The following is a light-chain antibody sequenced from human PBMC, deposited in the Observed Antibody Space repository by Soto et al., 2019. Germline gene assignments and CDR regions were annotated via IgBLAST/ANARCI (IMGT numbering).Light chain of an antibody. CDR2: DNN. CDR1: SSNIGNNY. Sequence: QSVLTQPPSVSVAPGQKVTISCSGSSSNIGNNYVSWYQQLPGTAPKLLIYDNNKRPSGIPDRFSGSKSGTSATLGITGLQTGDEADYYCGTWDSSLSDVLFGGGTKLTVL. CDR3: GTWDSSLSDVL. V-gene: IGLV1-51*01. J-gene: IGLJ2*01.